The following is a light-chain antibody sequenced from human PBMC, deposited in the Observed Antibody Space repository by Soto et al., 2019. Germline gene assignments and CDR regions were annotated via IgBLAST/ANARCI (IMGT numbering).Light chain of an antibody. J-gene: IGLJ2*01. V-gene: IGLV2-14*01. CDR3: TSYRSSSAPVV. CDR1: SSDVGGYNY. Sequence: QSALTQPASVSGSPGQSITISCTGTSSDVGGYNYVSWYQHHPGKVPKLMIYEVINRPSGVSDRFSGSKSGNTASLTISGLLPEDEADYYCTSYRSSSAPVVFGGGTKLTVL. CDR2: EVI.